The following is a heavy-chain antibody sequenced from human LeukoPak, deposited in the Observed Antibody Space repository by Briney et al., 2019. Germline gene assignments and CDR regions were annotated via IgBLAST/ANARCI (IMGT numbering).Heavy chain of an antibody. D-gene: IGHD6-19*01. CDR1: GESFSGYY. CDR3: ASSGWYIPTDAFDI. CDR2: INHSGST. Sequence: PSETLSLTCAVYGESFSGYYWSWIRQPPGKGLEWIGEINHSGSTNYNPSLKSRVTISVDTSKNQFSLKLSSVTAADTAVYYCASSGWYIPTDAFDIWGQGTMVTVSS. J-gene: IGHJ3*02. V-gene: IGHV4-34*01.